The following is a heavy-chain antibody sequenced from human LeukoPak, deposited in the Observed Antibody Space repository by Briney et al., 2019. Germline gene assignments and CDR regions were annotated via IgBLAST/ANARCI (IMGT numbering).Heavy chain of an antibody. CDR2: IYYSGST. V-gene: IGHV4-31*03. CDR1: GGSISSGGYY. Sequence: SQTLSLTRTVSGGSISSGGYYCSSIRQHPGKCLEWIGYIYYSGSTYYNPSPKSRVTISVDTSKNQFSLKLSSVTAADTAVYYCARGLLFSWFDPWGQGTLVTVSS. CDR3: ARGLLFSWFDP. D-gene: IGHD2-21*02. J-gene: IGHJ5*02.